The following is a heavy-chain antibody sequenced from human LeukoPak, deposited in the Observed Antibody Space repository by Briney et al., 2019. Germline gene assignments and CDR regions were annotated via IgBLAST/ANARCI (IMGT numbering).Heavy chain of an antibody. CDR1: GFTFSSYG. CDR2: IRYDGSNK. V-gene: IGHV3-30*02. D-gene: IGHD3-22*01. CDR3: AKDSRDSSGYYSGYYYYYMDV. J-gene: IGHJ6*03. Sequence: PGGSLRLSCAASGFTFSSYGMHWVRQAPGKGLEWVAFIRYDGSNKYYADSVKGRFTISRDNSKNTLYLQMNSLRAEDTAVYYCAKDSRDSSGYYSGYYYYYMDVWGKGTTVTISS.